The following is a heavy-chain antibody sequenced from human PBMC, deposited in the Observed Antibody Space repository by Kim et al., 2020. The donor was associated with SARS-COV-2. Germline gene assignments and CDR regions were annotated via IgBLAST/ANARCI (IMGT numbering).Heavy chain of an antibody. CDR3: ARSRGVATVTAKQWQYYYGMDA. CDR2: IIPIFGTA. D-gene: IGHD4-4*01. Sequence: SVKVSCKASGGTFSSYAISWVRQAPGQGLEWMGGIIPIFGTANYAQKFQGRVTITADESTSTAYMELSSLRSEDTAVYYFARSRGVATVTAKQWQYYYGMDARGQGTTVTVSS. J-gene: IGHJ6*02. V-gene: IGHV1-69*13. CDR1: GGTFSSYA.